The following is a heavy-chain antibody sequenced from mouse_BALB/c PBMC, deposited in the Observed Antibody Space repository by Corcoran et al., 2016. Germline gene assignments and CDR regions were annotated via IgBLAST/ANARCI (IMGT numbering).Heavy chain of an antibody. Sequence: QPGAELIEPGSSVKLYWTASGFNIKDTYMHWVKQRPEQGLEWIGRLDPANGNTKYEPKFQGKATITADTSSNTAYLQLSSLTSEDTAVYYCARWDWYFDVWGAGTTVTVSS. J-gene: IGHJ1*01. CDR3: ARWDWYFDV. CDR1: GFNIKDTY. CDR2: LDPANGNT. V-gene: IGHV14-3*02.